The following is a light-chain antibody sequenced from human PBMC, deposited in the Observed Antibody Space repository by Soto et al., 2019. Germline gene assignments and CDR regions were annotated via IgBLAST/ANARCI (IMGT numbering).Light chain of an antibody. CDR3: QQYYSYTLT. J-gene: IGKJ4*01. CDR1: QGISSY. V-gene: IGKV1-8*01. CDR2: AAS. Sequence: IHMTQSPSSLSASTGDRFTITCRASQGISSYLAWYQQKQGKAPKLLIYAASTLQSGVPSRLRGSGYGTDFTITISCMQHEDFATYYCQQYYSYTLTFGGGTKVDIK.